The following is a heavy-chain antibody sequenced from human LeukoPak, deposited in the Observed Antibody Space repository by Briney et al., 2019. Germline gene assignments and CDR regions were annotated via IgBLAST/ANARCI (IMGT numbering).Heavy chain of an antibody. CDR1: GGTFSSYA. CDR2: IIPIFGTA. Sequence: ASVKVSCKASGGTFSSYAISWVRQAPGQGLEWMGGIIPIFGTANYAQKFQGRVTITTDESASTAYMDLSNLRSEDTAVYYCARGRREHGAGSGIDYYYYYMDVRGEGTTVTVSS. J-gene: IGHJ6*03. CDR3: ARGRREHGAGSGIDYYYYYMDV. V-gene: IGHV1-69*05. D-gene: IGHD3-10*01.